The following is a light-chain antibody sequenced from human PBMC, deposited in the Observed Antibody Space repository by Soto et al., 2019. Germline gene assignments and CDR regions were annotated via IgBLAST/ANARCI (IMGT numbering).Light chain of an antibody. CDR3: SSYTSSSTYV. Sequence: QSVLTQPASVSGSPGQSITISCTGTRSDVGGYNYVYWHQQHPGKAPKLMIYDVTNRPSGVSDRFSGSKSGNTASLTISGLQAEDEADYYCSSYTSSSTYVFGAGIKLTVL. CDR1: RSDVGGYNY. CDR2: DVT. V-gene: IGLV2-14*01. J-gene: IGLJ1*01.